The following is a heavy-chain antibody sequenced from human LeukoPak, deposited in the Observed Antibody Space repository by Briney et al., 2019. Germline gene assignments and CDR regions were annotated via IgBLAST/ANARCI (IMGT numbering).Heavy chain of an antibody. CDR3: AREPYYDFWSGYYINWFDP. J-gene: IGHJ5*02. D-gene: IGHD3-3*01. Sequence: SETLSLTCTVSGYSISSGYYWGWIRQPPGKGLEWIGSIYHSGSTYYNPSLKSRVTISVDTSKNQFSLKLSSVTAADTAVYYCAREPYYDFWSGYYINWFDPWGQGTLVTVSS. CDR2: IYHSGST. V-gene: IGHV4-38-2*02. CDR1: GYSISSGYY.